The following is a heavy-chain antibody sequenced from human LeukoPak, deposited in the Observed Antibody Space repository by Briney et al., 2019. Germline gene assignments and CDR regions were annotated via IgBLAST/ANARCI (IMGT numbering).Heavy chain of an antibody. CDR2: IYTSGST. D-gene: IGHD3-10*01. CDR3: ARSADYYGSGSYRTFDY. Sequence: SETLSLTCTVSGGSISSGSYYWSWIRQPAGKGLEWIGRIYTSGSTNYNPSLKSQVTISVDTSKNQFSLKLSSVTAADTAVYYCARSADYYGSGSYRTFDYWGQGTLVTVSS. V-gene: IGHV4-61*02. CDR1: GGSISSGSYY. J-gene: IGHJ4*02.